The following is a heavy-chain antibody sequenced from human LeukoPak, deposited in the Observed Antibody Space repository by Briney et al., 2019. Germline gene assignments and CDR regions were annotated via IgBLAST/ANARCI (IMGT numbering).Heavy chain of an antibody. CDR2: ISYDGSNK. CDR3: ARGQVYSSSWYPLDYYFDY. CDR1: GFTFSSYA. V-gene: IGHV3-30-3*01. J-gene: IGHJ4*02. Sequence: GGSLRLSCAASGFTFSSYAMHWVRQAPGKGLEWVAVISYDGSNKYYADSVKGRFTISRDNSKNTLYLQMNSLRAEDTAVYYCARGQVYSSSWYPLDYYFDYWGQGTLGTVSS. D-gene: IGHD6-13*01.